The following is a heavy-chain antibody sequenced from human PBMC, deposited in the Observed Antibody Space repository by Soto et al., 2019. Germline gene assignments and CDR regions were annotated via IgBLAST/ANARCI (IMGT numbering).Heavy chain of an antibody. CDR2: ISYDGSNK. Sequence: GGSLRLSCAASGFTFSSYAMHWVRQAPGKGLEWVAVISYDGSNKYYADSVKGRFTISRDNSKNTLYLQMNSLRAEDTAVYYCERAWYSSSCHPWGQGTIVTV. J-gene: IGHJ5*02. CDR3: ERAWYSSSCHP. CDR1: GFTFSSYA. V-gene: IGHV3-30-3*01. D-gene: IGHD6-13*01.